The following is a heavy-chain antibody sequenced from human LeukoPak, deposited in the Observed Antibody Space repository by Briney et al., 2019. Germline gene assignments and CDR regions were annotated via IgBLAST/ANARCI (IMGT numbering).Heavy chain of an antibody. CDR1: GLTVITND. J-gene: IGHJ4*02. D-gene: IGHD1-14*01. CDR2: LYSDGNT. Sequence: GGSLRLSCAASGLTVITNDMTWVRQAPGKGLEWVSVLYSDGNTKYADSVRGRFTISRDNSKNTLYLEMNSLSPDDTAVYYSARGVEPLAANTLAYWGQGTLVTVSS. V-gene: IGHV3-53*01. CDR3: ARGVEPLAANTLAY.